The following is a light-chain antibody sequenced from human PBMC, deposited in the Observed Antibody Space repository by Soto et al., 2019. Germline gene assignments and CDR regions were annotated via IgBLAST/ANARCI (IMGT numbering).Light chain of an antibody. J-gene: IGLJ1*01. Sequence: QSALTQPTSVSGSPGQSITSSCTGNINDIGAFDYVSWYQQHPGKAPRLLIHGVRNRPPNISSRFSASNSGLTASLTISGLRAEDEAAYYCSSFTTSRFYVFGPGTKVTVL. CDR3: SSFTTSRFYV. CDR2: GVR. V-gene: IGLV2-14*01. CDR1: INDIGAFDY.